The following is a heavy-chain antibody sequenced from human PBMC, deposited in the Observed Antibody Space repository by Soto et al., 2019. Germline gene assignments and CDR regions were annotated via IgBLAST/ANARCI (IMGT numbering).Heavy chain of an antibody. Sequence: ASVKVSCKASGYTFTSYGISWVRQAPGQGLEWMGWISAYNGNTNYAQKLQGRVTMTTDTSTSIAYMELRSLRSDDTAVYYCARDGQLLKFYYYYGMDVWGQGTRVTVSS. CDR1: GYTFTSYG. CDR2: ISAYNGNT. J-gene: IGHJ6*02. CDR3: ARDGQLLKFYYYYGMDV. D-gene: IGHD6-13*01. V-gene: IGHV1-18*01.